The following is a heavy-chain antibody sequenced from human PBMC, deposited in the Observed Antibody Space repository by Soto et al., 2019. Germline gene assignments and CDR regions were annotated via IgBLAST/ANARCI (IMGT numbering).Heavy chain of an antibody. J-gene: IGHJ4*02. CDR2: INHSGST. CDR1: GGSFSGYY. Sequence: SDTLSLTCSVYGGSFSGYYWSWIRQPPGKGLEWIGEINHSGSTNYNPSLKSRVTISVDTSKDQFSLKLSSVTAADTAVYYCAIEASSVARTHLDCWSKGTRV. V-gene: IGHV4-34*01. CDR3: AIEASSVARTHLDC. D-gene: IGHD6-6*01.